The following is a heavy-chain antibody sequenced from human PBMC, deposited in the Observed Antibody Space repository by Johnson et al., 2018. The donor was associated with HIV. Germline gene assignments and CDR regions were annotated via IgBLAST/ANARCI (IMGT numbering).Heavy chain of an antibody. CDR3: AREGLIVGATLGAFDI. CDR1: GFSFSDYY. D-gene: IGHD1-26*01. Sequence: QVQLVESGGGVVQPGRSLRLSCVVSGFSFSDYYMSWIRQSPEKGLEWVSYISSSGSTIYYANSVEGRFTISRDNSRDTLSLQMNSLRVEDMAVYYCAREGLIVGATLGAFDIWGQGTMVTVSS. J-gene: IGHJ3*02. CDR2: ISSSGSTI. V-gene: IGHV3-11*04.